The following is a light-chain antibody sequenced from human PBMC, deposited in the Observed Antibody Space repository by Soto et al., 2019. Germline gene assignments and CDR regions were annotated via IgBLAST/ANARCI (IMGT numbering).Light chain of an antibody. CDR1: SSDVGSYSL. CDR3: CSSEAGSTSGV. CDR2: EVS. J-gene: IGLJ2*01. V-gene: IGLV2-23*02. Sequence: QSALTQPASVSGSPGQSITISCAGTSSDVGSYSLVSWYQQHPGKVPKLMIFEVSNRPSGVSNRFSGSKSDNTASLTISGVQTEEEAADYCCSSEAGSTSGVFGGGTKLTVL.